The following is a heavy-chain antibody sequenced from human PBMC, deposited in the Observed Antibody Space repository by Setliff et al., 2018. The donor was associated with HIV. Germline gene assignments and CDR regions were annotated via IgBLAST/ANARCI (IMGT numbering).Heavy chain of an antibody. D-gene: IGHD3-22*01. J-gene: IGHJ1*01. Sequence: SETLSLTCTVSGGSISSGSYYWSWIRQPAGKGLEWIGTIYHSGSTKYNPSLKSRVTISVDTSTNQFSLKLSSVTAADTAVYYCARGSYYDSSGHTLVDFQHWGQGTLVTV. CDR2: IYHSGST. CDR3: ARGSYYDSSGHTLVDFQH. V-gene: IGHV4-61*10. CDR1: GGSISSGSYY.